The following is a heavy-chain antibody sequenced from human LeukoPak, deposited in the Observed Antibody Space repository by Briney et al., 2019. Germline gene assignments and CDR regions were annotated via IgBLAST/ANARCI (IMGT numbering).Heavy chain of an antibody. V-gene: IGHV1-8*03. CDR1: GYTFTVYY. D-gene: IGHD3-16*01. Sequence: GASVTVSCKASGYTFTVYYMHWVRHAPGQGLEWMGCINPNSGNTGYSQKFQGRVTITRNTSISTAYMELSSLRSEDTAVYYCARGPGGYEAFDIWGQGTMVTVSS. J-gene: IGHJ3*02. CDR2: INPNSGNT. CDR3: ARGPGGYEAFDI.